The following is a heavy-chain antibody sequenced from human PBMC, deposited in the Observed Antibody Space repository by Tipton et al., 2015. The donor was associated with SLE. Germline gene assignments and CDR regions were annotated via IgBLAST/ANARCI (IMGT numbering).Heavy chain of an antibody. CDR1: GGSISSGRYY. V-gene: IGHV4-61*02. CDR3: ARGGGTGTTSSFDI. D-gene: IGHD1-7*01. Sequence: TLSLTCTVSGGSISSGRYYWSWIRQPAGKGLEGIGRIYTSGSTNYNPSLKSRVTISVDTSKHQFSLKLSSVTAADTAVYYCARGGGTGTTSSFDIWAQGTMVTVSS. J-gene: IGHJ3*02. CDR2: IYTSGST.